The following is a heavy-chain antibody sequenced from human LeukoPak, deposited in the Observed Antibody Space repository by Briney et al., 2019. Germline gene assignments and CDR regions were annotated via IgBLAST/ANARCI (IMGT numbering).Heavy chain of an antibody. J-gene: IGHJ4*02. CDR1: GYTFTGYY. D-gene: IGHD3-10*01. V-gene: IGHV1-2*02. Sequence: ASVKVPCKASGYTFTGYYMHWVRQAPGQGLEWMGWINPNSGGTNYAQKFQGRVTMTRDTSISTAYMELSRLRSDDTAVYYCARYNYGSGSYYTFDYWGQGTLVTVSS. CDR2: INPNSGGT. CDR3: ARYNYGSGSYYTFDY.